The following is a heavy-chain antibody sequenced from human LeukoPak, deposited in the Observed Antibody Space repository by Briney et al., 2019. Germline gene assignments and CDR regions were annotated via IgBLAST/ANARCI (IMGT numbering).Heavy chain of an antibody. D-gene: IGHD3-10*01. J-gene: IGHJ4*02. CDR1: VFTFRDYA. Sequence: GGSLRLSCTASVFTFRDYAMSWVRQAPGKGLEWVGFIRSKAYGGTTEYAASVKGRFTISRDDSKSIAYLQMNSLKTEDTAVYYCTRDQTSLTYYYGSGSYQYYFDYWGQGTLVTVSS. CDR2: IRSKAYGGTT. V-gene: IGHV3-49*04. CDR3: TRDQTSLTYYYGSGSYQYYFDY.